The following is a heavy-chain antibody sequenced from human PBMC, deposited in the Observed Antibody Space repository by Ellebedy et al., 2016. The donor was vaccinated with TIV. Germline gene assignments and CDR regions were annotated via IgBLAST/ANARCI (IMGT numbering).Heavy chain of an antibody. Sequence: MPGGSLRLSCTVSGGSISSYYWSWIRHPPGKGLEWIGYISYSGSTNYNPSLKSRVTISVDTSKNQFSLRLTSVTAEDTAVYYCARVVWQQPVSYAFDIWGQGTTVTVSS. D-gene: IGHD6-13*01. CDR2: ISYSGST. CDR1: GGSISSYY. CDR3: ARVVWQQPVSYAFDI. V-gene: IGHV4-59*13. J-gene: IGHJ3*02.